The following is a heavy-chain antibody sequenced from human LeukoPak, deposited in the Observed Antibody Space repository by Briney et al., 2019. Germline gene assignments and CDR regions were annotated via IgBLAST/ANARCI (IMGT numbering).Heavy chain of an antibody. D-gene: IGHD3-9*01. J-gene: IGHJ4*02. CDR3: ARDQGLTGYFDY. CDR2: INPSGGNT. CDR1: GCRFTNNY. V-gene: IGHV1-46*01. Sequence: ASVKVSCKTSGCRFTNNYMHWVRQAPGQGLEWMGIINPSGGNTNYAQKFQGRVTMTRDTSTGTVYMELSSLRSEDTAVYFCARDQGLTGYFDYWGQGTLVTVSS.